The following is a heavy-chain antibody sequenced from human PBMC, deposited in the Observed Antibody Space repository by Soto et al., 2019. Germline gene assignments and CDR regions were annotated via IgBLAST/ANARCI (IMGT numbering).Heavy chain of an antibody. J-gene: IGHJ4*02. Sequence: PGGSLRLSWVASGFTFSYYAINWGRQAPGKGLEWVSSISGGGDRAKYADSVKGRFAMSRDNSKDTAYLEMNSLRVDDTAVYYCAKVLGASGSGFYYGSYDSWGQATLVTVSS. CDR3: AKVLGASGSGFYYGSYDS. D-gene: IGHD3-22*01. CDR2: ISGGGDRA. CDR1: GFTFSYYA. V-gene: IGHV3-23*01.